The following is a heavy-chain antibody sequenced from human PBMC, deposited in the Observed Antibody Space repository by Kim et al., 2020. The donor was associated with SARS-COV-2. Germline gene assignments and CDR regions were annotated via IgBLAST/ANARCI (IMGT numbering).Heavy chain of an antibody. D-gene: IGHD6-13*01. CDR3: ARDVIAAAVTVDY. Sequence: GGSLRLSCVASGFTFSSSWMSWVRQAPGKGLEWVANIKQDGSEKDYVDSVKGRFTISRDNAKNSLYLQMNSLRAEDTAVYYCARDVIAAAVTVDYWGQ. CDR1: GFTFSSSW. J-gene: IGHJ4*02. CDR2: IKQDGSEK. V-gene: IGHV3-7*01.